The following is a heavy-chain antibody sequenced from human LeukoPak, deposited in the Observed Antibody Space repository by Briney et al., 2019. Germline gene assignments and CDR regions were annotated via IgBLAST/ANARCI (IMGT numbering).Heavy chain of an antibody. J-gene: IGHJ4*02. V-gene: IGHV3-66*01. CDR3: ARDQYSYAHAAH. D-gene: IGHD5-18*01. Sequence: TGGSLRLSGAASGFTVSSNYMSWVRQAPGKGLEWVSVIYSGGTTYYADSVKGRFTISRDNSKNTLHLQMNSLRAEDTAVYYCARDQYSYAHAAHWGQGTLVTVSS. CDR1: GFTVSSNY. CDR2: IYSGGTT.